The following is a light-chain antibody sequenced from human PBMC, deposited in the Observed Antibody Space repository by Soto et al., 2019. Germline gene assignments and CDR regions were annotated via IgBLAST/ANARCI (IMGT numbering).Light chain of an antibody. V-gene: IGKV1-5*03. Sequence: DIPMTQSPSTLSASVGDRVTITCRASQSISSWLAWYQQKPGKVPKLLIYKASSLESGVPSRFSGSGSGTEFTLTISSLQPGDFATYYCQQYSSRSTFGQGTKVDIK. J-gene: IGKJ1*01. CDR3: QQYSSRST. CDR2: KAS. CDR1: QSISSW.